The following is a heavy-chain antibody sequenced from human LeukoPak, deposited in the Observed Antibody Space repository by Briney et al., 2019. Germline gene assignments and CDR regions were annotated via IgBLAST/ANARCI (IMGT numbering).Heavy chain of an antibody. V-gene: IGHV4-59*01. D-gene: IGHD6-13*01. CDR1: GGSISSYY. CDR3: ARGYSSSWPHYYYYGMDV. J-gene: IGHJ6*02. Sequence: PSETLSLTCTVSGGSISSYYWSWIRQPPGKGLGWIGYIYYSGSTNYNPSLKSRVTISVDTSKNQFSLKLSSVTAADTAVYYCARGYSSSWPHYYYYGMDVWGQGTTVTVSS. CDR2: IYYSGST.